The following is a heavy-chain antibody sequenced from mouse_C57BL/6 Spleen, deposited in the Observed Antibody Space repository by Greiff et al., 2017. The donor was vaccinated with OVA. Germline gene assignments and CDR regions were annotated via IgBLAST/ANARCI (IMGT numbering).Heavy chain of an antibody. J-gene: IGHJ2*01. CDR3: ARHRSYGSFDY. Sequence: VQGVESGPGLVAPSQCLSITCTVSGFSLTSYGVHWVRQPPGKGLEWLVVIWSGGSTTYNSALKSRMSIRKDNSKSQVFLKMNSLQTDDTALYYCARHRSYGSFDYWGQGTTLTVSS. D-gene: IGHD1-1*01. V-gene: IGHV2-6-1*01. CDR2: IWSGGST. CDR1: GFSLTSYG.